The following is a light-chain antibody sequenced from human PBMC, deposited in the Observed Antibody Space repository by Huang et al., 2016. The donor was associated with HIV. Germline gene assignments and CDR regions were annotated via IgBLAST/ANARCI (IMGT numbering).Light chain of an antibody. CDR2: GAS. J-gene: IGKJ4*01. CDR1: QSVSSN. Sequence: DIVMTQSPATLSVSAGERVTRSCRASQSVSSNFAWYQQKPVQAPRLLIYGASTRATGIPARVSGSVSGTAFTLTIASLQSEDFAIYYCQQYNNWPPLTFGGGTRVEI. V-gene: IGKV3-15*01. CDR3: QQYNNWPPLT.